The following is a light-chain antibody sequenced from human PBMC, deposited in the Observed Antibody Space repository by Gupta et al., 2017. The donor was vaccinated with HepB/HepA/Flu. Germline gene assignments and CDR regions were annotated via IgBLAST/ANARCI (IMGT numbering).Light chain of an antibody. CDR3: QQRRSRPMT. V-gene: IGKV3-11*01. CDR1: QSVNIY. J-gene: IGKJ5*01. Sequence: EIVLTQSPATLSFSRGERATLSCRTSQSVNIYLAWYQHNPGQAPRLLIYDASNRAAGIPARFSGSGSGTDCTLTISSLEPEDCAIYYCQQRRSRPMTFGQGTQLEIK. CDR2: DAS.